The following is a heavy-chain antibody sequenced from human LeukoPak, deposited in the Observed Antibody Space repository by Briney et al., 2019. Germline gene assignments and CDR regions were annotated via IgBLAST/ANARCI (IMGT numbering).Heavy chain of an antibody. CDR1: GFTFSSYA. Sequence: GGSLRLSCAASGFTFSSYAMSWVRQAPGKELEWVSAISGSGGSTYYADSVKGRFTISRDNSKNTLYLQMNSLRAEDTAVYYCAKDRGITMVRGVTPRFDPWGQGTLVTVSS. CDR2: ISGSGGST. V-gene: IGHV3-23*01. J-gene: IGHJ5*02. CDR3: AKDRGITMVRGVTPRFDP. D-gene: IGHD3-10*01.